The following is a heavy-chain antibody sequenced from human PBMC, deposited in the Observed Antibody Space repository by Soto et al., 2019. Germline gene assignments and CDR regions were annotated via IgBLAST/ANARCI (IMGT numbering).Heavy chain of an antibody. J-gene: IGHJ3*02. Sequence: EVELLESGGTLVEPGGSLKLSCAASGFTFSSYTMNWVRQSPGKGLEWLSGVSGSGASKYYADSVKGRFTISRDNSNNTLFLQMSSLRAEDTAVYYCAITRLYDSTGYHRDGFDIWGQGTMVTVSS. CDR1: GFTFSSYT. CDR3: AITRLYDSTGYHRDGFDI. V-gene: IGHV3-23*01. D-gene: IGHD3-22*01. CDR2: VSGSGASK.